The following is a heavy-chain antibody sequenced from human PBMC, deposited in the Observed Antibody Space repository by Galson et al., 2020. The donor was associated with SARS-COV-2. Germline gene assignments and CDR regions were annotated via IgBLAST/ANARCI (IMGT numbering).Heavy chain of an antibody. CDR2: ISTSSNSI. CDR3: ARDWATLTTYYYGLDV. V-gene: IGHV3-48*02. D-gene: IGHD4-4*01. Sequence: SCAASGFTFSSYSMDWVRQAPGKGLEWVSFISTSSNSIYYADSVKGRFTISRDDAKNSLYLQMNSLTDEDTAVYYCARDWATLTTYYYGLDVWGQGTTVTVSS. CDR1: GFTFSSYS. J-gene: IGHJ6*02.